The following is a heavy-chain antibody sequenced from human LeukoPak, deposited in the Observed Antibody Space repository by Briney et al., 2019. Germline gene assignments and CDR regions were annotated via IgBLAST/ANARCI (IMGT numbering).Heavy chain of an antibody. Sequence: ASVKVSCKASGYTFTSYAMHWVRQAPGQRLEWMGWINAGNGNTKYSQKFQGRVTITRDTSASTAYMELSSLRSEDTAVYYCARDALLWFGELSRWFDPWGQGTLVTVSS. CDR1: GYTFTSYA. CDR3: ARDALLWFGELSRWFDP. J-gene: IGHJ5*02. CDR2: INAGNGNT. D-gene: IGHD3-10*01. V-gene: IGHV1-3*01.